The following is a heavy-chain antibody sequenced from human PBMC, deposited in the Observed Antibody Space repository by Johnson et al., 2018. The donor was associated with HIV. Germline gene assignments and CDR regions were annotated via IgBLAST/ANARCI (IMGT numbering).Heavy chain of an antibody. J-gene: IGHJ3*02. CDR3: AKEGGELRLDAFDI. CDR2: ISYDGSNK. D-gene: IGHD1-26*01. V-gene: IGHV3-30*04. CDR1: GFTLRSYA. Sequence: QVQLVESGGGVVQPGRSLRLSCGASGFTLRSYAMHWVRQAPGKGLEWVAVISYDGSNKYYADSVKGRFTISRDNSKNTLYLQMNSLRAEDTAVYYCAKEGGELRLDAFDIWGQGTMVTVSS.